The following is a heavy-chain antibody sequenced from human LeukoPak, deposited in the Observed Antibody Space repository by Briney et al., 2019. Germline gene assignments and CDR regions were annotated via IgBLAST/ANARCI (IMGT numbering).Heavy chain of an antibody. D-gene: IGHD3-10*01. J-gene: IGHJ6*03. Sequence: SVKVSCKASGGTFSSYAISWVRQAPGQGLEWMGGIIPIFGTANYAQKFQGRVTITADESTSTAYMELSSLRSEDTAVYYCARADLRVRGVTGLRYYYMDVWGKGTTVTISS. V-gene: IGHV1-69*13. CDR2: IIPIFGTA. CDR1: GGTFSSYA. CDR3: ARADLRVRGVTGLRYYYMDV.